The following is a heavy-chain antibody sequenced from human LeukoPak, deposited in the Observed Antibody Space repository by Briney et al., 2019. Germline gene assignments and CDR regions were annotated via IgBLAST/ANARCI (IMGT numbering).Heavy chain of an antibody. CDR3: VRDGDYYDSGGYGNI. Sequence: SETLSLTCSVSGGSIDSGIYSWSWIRQQPGKGLEWIGYSFHTGSNSYNPSLKSRVTISVDRSKNQFSLKLSSVTAAVTAMYYCVRDGDYYDSGGYGNIWGQGTLVTVSS. J-gene: IGHJ4*02. CDR1: GGSIDSGIYS. D-gene: IGHD3-22*01. CDR2: SFHTGSN. V-gene: IGHV4-30-2*01.